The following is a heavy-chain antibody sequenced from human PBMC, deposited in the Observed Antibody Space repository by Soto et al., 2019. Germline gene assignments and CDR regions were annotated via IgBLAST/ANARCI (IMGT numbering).Heavy chain of an antibody. V-gene: IGHV4-30-4*01. D-gene: IGHD3-3*01. CDR3: ARAPDTIFGVVHFDY. CDR1: GGSISSGDYY. CDR2: IYYSGST. J-gene: IGHJ4*02. Sequence: PSETLSLTCTVSGGSISSGDYYWSWIRQPPGKGLEWIGYIYYSGSTYYNPSLKSRVTISVDTSKNQFSLKLSSVTAADTAVYYCARAPDTIFGVVHFDYWGQGTLVTVSS.